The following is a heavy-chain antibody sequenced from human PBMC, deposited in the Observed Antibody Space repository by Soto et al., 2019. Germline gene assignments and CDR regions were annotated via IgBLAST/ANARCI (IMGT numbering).Heavy chain of an antibody. CDR1: GFTFSSYA. CDR3: AKAPNWNYFYFDY. Sequence: PGGSLRLSCVASGFTFSSYAMSWVRQAPGKGLEWVSAISGSGGSTYYADSVKGRFTISRDNSENTLYLQMNSLRAEDTAVYYCAKAPNWNYFYFDYWGQGTLVTVSS. V-gene: IGHV3-23*01. J-gene: IGHJ4*02. CDR2: ISGSGGST. D-gene: IGHD1-7*01.